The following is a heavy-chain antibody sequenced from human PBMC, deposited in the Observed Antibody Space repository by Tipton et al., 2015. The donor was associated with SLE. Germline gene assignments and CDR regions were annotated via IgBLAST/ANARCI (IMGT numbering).Heavy chain of an antibody. J-gene: IGHJ3*02. CDR3: ARAQRTTPFDI. V-gene: IGHV4-38-2*02. Sequence: LRLSCTVSGYSISSGYYWGWIRQPPGKGLEWIGYIYYSGSTNYNPSLKSRVTISVDTSKNTLYLQMNSLRAEDTAVYYCARAQRTTPFDIWGQGTMVTVSS. D-gene: IGHD1-1*01. CDR1: GYSISSGYY. CDR2: IYYSGST.